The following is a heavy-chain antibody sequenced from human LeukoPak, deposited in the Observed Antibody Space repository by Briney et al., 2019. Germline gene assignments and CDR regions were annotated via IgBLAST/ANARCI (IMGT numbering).Heavy chain of an antibody. CDR2: ISSSGSTI. CDR3: ARALTRTMAPG. CDR1: GFTFSSYE. V-gene: IGHV3-48*03. Sequence: PAGSLTLSCAAYGFTFSSYEMNWVRQAQGKGLKWVSYISSSGSTIYYADSVKGRFTISRDNAKNSLYLQMNSLRANDTAVYYCARALTRTMAPGGGQGTLVSVSS. D-gene: IGHD1-7*01. J-gene: IGHJ4*02.